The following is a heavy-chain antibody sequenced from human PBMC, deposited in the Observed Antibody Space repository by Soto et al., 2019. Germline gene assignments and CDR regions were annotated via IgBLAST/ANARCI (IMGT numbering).Heavy chain of an antibody. CDR1: RFTFNKYW. CDR3: ARGQWAY. J-gene: IGHJ4*02. Sequence: PGGSLRLSCVASRFTFNKYWMYWVRQAPGKGLEWVANINQDGSEKYYVDSVRGRFTISRDNAKNSLYLEMNSLRAEDTAVYYCARGQWAYWGQGTLVTVSS. V-gene: IGHV3-7*01. D-gene: IGHD2-8*01. CDR2: INQDGSEK.